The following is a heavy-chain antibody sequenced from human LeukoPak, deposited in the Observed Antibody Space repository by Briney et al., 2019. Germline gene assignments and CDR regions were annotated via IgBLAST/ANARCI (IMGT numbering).Heavy chain of an antibody. CDR2: VRYDGSNK. J-gene: IGHJ6*03. CDR1: GFTFSSYG. CDR3: AKEVDPVIGYYYYMDV. V-gene: IGHV3-30*02. D-gene: IGHD2/OR15-2a*01. Sequence: GGSLRLSCVASGFTFSSYGMHWVRRAPGKGLEWVAFVRYDGSNKYCLDSVKGQFTISRDNSKNTLYLQMNSLRPEDTAAYYCAKEVDPVIGYYYYMDVWGKGTTVTVSS.